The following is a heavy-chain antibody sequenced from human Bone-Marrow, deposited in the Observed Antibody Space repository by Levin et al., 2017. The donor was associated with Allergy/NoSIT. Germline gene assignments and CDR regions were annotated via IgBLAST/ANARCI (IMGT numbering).Heavy chain of an antibody. CDR1: GFTFSNFW. Sequence: QAGGSLRLSCLASGFTFSNFWMTWVRQAPGKGLEWVASIKYDGGEKYYVDSVKGRFTISRDNGKNSVFLQMNSLRADDSAVYYCAGAGFLFYGWDVWGQGTTVTVSS. D-gene: IGHD2/OR15-2a*01. V-gene: IGHV3-7*01. CDR3: AGAGFLFYGWDV. J-gene: IGHJ6*02. CDR2: IKYDGGEK.